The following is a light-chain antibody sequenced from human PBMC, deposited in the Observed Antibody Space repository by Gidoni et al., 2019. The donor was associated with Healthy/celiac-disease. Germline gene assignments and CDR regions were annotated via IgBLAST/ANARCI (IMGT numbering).Light chain of an antibody. CDR3: QQRSNSAP. J-gene: IGKJ4*01. Sequence: EMVLTQSPATLSLSPGERATLSCRASKRVSSYLAWYQQKPVQAPRLLIYVASNRATGIPARFSGSGSGTDFTLTISILEPEDFAVYYCQQRSNSAPFGGGTKVEIK. CDR1: KRVSSY. V-gene: IGKV3-11*01. CDR2: VAS.